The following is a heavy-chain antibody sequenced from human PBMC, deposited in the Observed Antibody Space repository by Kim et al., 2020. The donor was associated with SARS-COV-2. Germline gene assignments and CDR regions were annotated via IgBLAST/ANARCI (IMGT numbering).Heavy chain of an antibody. D-gene: IGHD2-15*01. J-gene: IGHJ6*02. Sequence: ASVKVSCKASGYTFTSYDINWVRQATGQGLEWMGWMNPNSGNTGYAQKFQGRVTMTRNTSISTAYMELSSLRSEDTAVYYCARPYCSGGSCYSLNYYYYGMDVWGQGTTVTVSS. CDR1: GYTFTSYD. CDR2: MNPNSGNT. V-gene: IGHV1-8*01. CDR3: ARPYCSGGSCYSLNYYYYGMDV.